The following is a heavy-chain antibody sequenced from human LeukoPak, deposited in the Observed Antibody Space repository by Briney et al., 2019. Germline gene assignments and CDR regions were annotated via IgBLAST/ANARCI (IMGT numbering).Heavy chain of an antibody. J-gene: IGHJ6*03. V-gene: IGHV4-59*01. CDR1: GGSISSYY. D-gene: IGHD1-1*01. CDR2: IYYIGST. CDR3: ARAVQLERPPPLIGYYYIDV. Sequence: SETLSLTCTVSGGSISSYYWSWIRQPAGKGLEWIGYIYYIGSTNYNPSLRSRVTISVDTSKSQFSLKLSSVTAADTAVYYCARAVQLERPPPLIGYYYIDVWGKGTTVTVSS.